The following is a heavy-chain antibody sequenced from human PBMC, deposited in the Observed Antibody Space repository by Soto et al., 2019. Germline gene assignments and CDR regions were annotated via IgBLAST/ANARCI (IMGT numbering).Heavy chain of an antibody. V-gene: IGHV3-30*04. CDR2: VSYDGTNK. J-gene: IGHJ4*01. CDR3: ARDPSPYTSGWYGIGF. Sequence: GGSLRLSCAASGFMFSAYAMLWVRQAPGKGLEWVAAVSYDGTNKYYADSIKGRFTISRDNSANTLFLQVNSLRREDTAMYYCARDPSPYTSGWYGIGFWGHGTLVTVSS. D-gene: IGHD6-19*01. CDR1: GFMFSAYA.